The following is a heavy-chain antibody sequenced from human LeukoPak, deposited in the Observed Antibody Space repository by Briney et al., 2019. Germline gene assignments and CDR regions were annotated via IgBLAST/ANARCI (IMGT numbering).Heavy chain of an antibody. CDR2: INPISGDT. D-gene: IGHD6-13*01. J-gene: IGHJ5*02. CDR3: ARDDWQQLLRVTWFDP. V-gene: IGHV1-2*02. Sequence: ASVKVSCKASRYTFTGYHLYWVRQAPGQRLECMGWINPISGDTNYAQKFQGRVTMTRDMSINTAYMELSRLRSDDTAVYYCARDDWQQLLRVTWFDPWGQGTLVTVSS. CDR1: RYTFTGYH.